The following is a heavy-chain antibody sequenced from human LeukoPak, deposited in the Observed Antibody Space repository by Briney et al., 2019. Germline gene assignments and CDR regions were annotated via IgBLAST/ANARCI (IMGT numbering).Heavy chain of an antibody. CDR1: GFAVSTNY. CDR2: IRFDGSNE. J-gene: IGHJ4*02. CDR3: AGDFDY. V-gene: IGHV3-30*02. Sequence: GGSLRLSCAASGFAVSTNYLSWVRQAPGHGLGWVTFIRFDGSNEYYTDSVKSRFTNSRDHSKNTLYLQLNSLRPEDTAVYYCAGDFDYWGQGTLVTVSS.